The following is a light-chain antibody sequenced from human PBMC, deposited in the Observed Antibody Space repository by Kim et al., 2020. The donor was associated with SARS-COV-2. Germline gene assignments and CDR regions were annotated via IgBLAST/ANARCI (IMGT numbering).Light chain of an antibody. V-gene: IGKV3-11*01. J-gene: IGKJ1*01. CDR1: QSVRIY. CDR3: QQRSNSLWT. Sequence: LSPRDRPTLPRRACQSVRIYLASYQQDPGQPPRLLIYYASNRATGIPARFSGSGSGTDFTLTISSLEPLVFAVYYCQQRSNSLWTFDQGTKVDIK. CDR2: YAS.